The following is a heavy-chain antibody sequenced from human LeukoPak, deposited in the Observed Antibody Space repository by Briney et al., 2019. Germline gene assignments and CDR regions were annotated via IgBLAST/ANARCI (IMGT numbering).Heavy chain of an antibody. CDR3: ARGTRPLDYYDSSGYNY. CDR2: INPNSGGT. J-gene: IGHJ4*02. Sequence: ASVKASCKASGYTFTGYYMHWVRQAPGQGLEWMGWINPNSGGTNYAQKFQGRVTMTRDTSISTAYMELSRLRSDDTAVYYCARGTRPLDYYDSSGYNYWGQGTLVTVSS. V-gene: IGHV1-2*02. D-gene: IGHD3-22*01. CDR1: GYTFTGYY.